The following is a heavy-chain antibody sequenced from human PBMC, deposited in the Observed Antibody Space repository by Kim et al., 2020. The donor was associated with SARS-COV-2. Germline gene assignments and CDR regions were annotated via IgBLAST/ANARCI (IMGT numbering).Heavy chain of an antibody. Sequence: GGSLRLSCAASGFTFSSYAMSWVRQAPGKGLEWVSAISGSGGSTYYADSVKGRFTISRDKSKNTLYLQMNSLRAEDTAVYYCAKQWLAKSYYYYGMDVWGQGTTVTVSS. D-gene: IGHD6-19*01. CDR3: AKQWLAKSYYYYGMDV. J-gene: IGHJ6*02. CDR2: ISGSGGST. CDR1: GFTFSSYA. V-gene: IGHV3-23*01.